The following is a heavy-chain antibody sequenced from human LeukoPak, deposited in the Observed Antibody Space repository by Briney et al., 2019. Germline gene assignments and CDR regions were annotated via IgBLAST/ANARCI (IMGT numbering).Heavy chain of an antibody. V-gene: IGHV3-23*01. CDR2: ISGSDGST. D-gene: IGHD3-22*01. J-gene: IGHJ6*02. CDR3: AKDKRYYDSSGSPYYYYGMDV. Sequence: PGGSLRLSCAASGFTFSSYAMSWVRQAPGKGLEWVSVISGSDGSTYYADSVKGRFTISRDNSKNTLHLQMHSLRAEDTAVYYCAKDKRYYDSSGSPYYYYGMDVWGQGTTVTVSS. CDR1: GFTFSSYA.